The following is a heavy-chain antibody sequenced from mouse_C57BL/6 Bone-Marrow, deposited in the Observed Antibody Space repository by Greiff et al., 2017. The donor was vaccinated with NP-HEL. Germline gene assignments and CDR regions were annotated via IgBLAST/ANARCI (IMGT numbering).Heavy chain of an antibody. CDR3: AREALGYYFDY. J-gene: IGHJ2*01. CDR2: INPGSGGT. V-gene: IGHV1-54*01. Sequence: VQLQQSGAELVRPGTSVKVSCKASGYAFTNYLIEWVKQRPGQGLEWIGVINPGSGGTNYNEKFKGKATLTADKSSSTAYMQLSSLTSEDSAVYFCAREALGYYFDYWGQGTTLTVSS. CDR1: GYAFTNYL.